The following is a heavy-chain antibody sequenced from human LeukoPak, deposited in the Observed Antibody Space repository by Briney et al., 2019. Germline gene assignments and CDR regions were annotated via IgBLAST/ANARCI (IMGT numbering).Heavy chain of an antibody. J-gene: IGHJ6*02. CDR2: IKPDGSEN. Sequence: GGSLRLPCAASEFILSNWWMTWVRQAPGKGLEWVASIKPDGSENYYVDSVKGRFTVSRDNARSSLYLQMNSLRAEDTAVYYCARGHYGMDVWGQGTTVTVSS. CDR3: ARGHYGMDV. CDR1: EFILSNWW. V-gene: IGHV3-7*01.